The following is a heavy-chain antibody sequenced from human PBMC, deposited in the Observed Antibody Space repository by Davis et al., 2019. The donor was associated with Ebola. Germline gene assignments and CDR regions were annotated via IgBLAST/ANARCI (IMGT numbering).Heavy chain of an antibody. J-gene: IGHJ3*02. V-gene: IGHV4-59*01. Sequence: PSETLSLTCTVSGGSISSYYWSWIRQPPGKGLEWIGYIYYSGSTNYNPSLKSRVTISVDTSKNQFSLKLSSVTAADTAVYYCARASSGYYSVSAFDIWGQGTMVTVSS. CDR1: GGSISSYY. CDR3: ARASSGYYSVSAFDI. CDR2: IYYSGST. D-gene: IGHD3-22*01.